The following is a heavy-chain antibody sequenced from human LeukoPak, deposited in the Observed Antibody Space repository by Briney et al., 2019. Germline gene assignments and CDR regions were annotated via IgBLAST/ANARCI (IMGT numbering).Heavy chain of an antibody. CDR1: GGTFSSYA. CDR2: IIPIFGTA. J-gene: IGHJ3*02. V-gene: IGHV1-69*01. CDR3: ARGSPGYYDSQRSLDAFDI. D-gene: IGHD3-22*01. Sequence: SAKVSCKASGGTFSSYAISWVRQAPGQGLEWMGGIIPIFGTANYAQKFQGRVTITADESTSTAYMELSSLRSEDTAVYYCARGSPGYYDSQRSLDAFDIWGQGTMVTVSS.